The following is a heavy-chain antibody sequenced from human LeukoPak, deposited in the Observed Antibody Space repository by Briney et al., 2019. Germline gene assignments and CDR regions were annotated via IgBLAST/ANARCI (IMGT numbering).Heavy chain of an antibody. CDR1: GGSISSYY. Sequence: SETLSLTCTVSGGSISSYYWSWIRQPAGKGLEWIGGINTSGSTNYNPSLKSRVTMSVDTSKNQFSLKLSSVTAADTAVYYCARDGYYYDSSGYYEKMYYFDYWGQGTLVTVSS. CDR3: ARDGYYYDSSGYYEKMYYFDY. CDR2: INTSGST. V-gene: IGHV4-4*07. J-gene: IGHJ4*02. D-gene: IGHD3-22*01.